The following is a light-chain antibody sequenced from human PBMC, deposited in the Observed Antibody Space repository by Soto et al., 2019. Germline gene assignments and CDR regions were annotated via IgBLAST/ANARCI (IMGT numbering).Light chain of an antibody. J-gene: IGKJ1*01. Sequence: GLKESAGALSLCQGERGTLSCRPIQSVDSRLAWYQQTPGQAARLLIYCAATRATGIPARFSGSGSVTELTLTISSLQSPDFPLYYSQPYTNWPPAGTSGQGT. CDR2: CAA. CDR1: QSVDSR. V-gene: IGKV3-15*01. CDR3: QPYTNWPPAGT.